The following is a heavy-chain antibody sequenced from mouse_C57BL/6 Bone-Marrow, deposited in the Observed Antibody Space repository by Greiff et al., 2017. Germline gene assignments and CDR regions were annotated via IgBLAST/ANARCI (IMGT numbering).Heavy chain of an antibody. CDR3: ARSSRVRGYFDV. J-gene: IGHJ1*03. CDR1: GFTFSSYG. V-gene: IGHV5-6*01. CDR2: ISSGGSYP. Sequence: EVKLVESGGDLVKPGGSLKLSCAASGFTFSSYGMSWVRQTPDKRLEWVATISSGGSYPYYPDSVKGRFTISRDNAKNTLYLQMSSLKSEDTAMYYCARSSRVRGYFDVWGTGTTVTVSS.